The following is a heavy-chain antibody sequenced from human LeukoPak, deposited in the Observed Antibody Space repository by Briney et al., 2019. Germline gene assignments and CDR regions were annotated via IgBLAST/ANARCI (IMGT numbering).Heavy chain of an antibody. D-gene: IGHD3-16*01. Sequence: SETLSLTCAVSGGSISSYYWSWIRQPPGKGLEWIGYFYYTGSTSYNPSLKSRVTISVDTSKNQFSLKLTSVTAADTAVYYCARDKLSFGSRYNWFDPWGQGSLVTVSS. V-gene: IGHV4-59*01. CDR3: ARDKLSFGSRYNWFDP. CDR1: GGSISSYY. J-gene: IGHJ5*02. CDR2: FYYTGST.